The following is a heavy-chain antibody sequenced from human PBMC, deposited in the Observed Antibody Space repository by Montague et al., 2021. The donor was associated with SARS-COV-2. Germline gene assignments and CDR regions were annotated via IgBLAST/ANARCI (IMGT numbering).Heavy chain of an antibody. Sequence: SETLSLTCTVSGGSINSNSYYWSWHRQPPGKGREWIGSIYCSGTTNYNPSLQVRITVSVDTSKNPFSLKLTSVTAAATSVCYCSRQTKWGSPGYIDLWGRGTLVTVSS. CDR3: SRQTKWGSPGYIDL. V-gene: IGHV4-39*01. J-gene: IGHJ2*01. CDR1: GGSINSNSYY. D-gene: IGHD7-27*01. CDR2: IYCSGTT.